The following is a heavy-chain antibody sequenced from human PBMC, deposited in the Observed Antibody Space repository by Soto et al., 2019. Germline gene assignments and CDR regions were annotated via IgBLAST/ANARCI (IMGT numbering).Heavy chain of an antibody. J-gene: IGHJ4*02. CDR2: ISSSSSYI. D-gene: IGHD6-6*01. CDR3: ARDRSNIAARGVFDY. Sequence: GGSLRLSCAASGFTFSSYSMNWVRQAPGKGLEWVSSISSSSSYIYYADSVKGRFTISRDNAKNSLYLQMNSLRAEDTAVYYCARDRSNIAARGVFDYWGQGTLVTVSS. V-gene: IGHV3-21*01. CDR1: GFTFSSYS.